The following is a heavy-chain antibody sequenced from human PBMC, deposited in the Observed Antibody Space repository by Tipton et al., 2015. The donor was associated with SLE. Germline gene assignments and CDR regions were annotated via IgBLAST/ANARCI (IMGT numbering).Heavy chain of an antibody. CDR2: IFYSGTT. Sequence: TLSLTCTVSDDSFTNYYWSWIRQPPGKGLEWIGYIFYSGTTDYNPSLKSRVSISLDTSKDQFSLKLSSVTAADTAVYYCARVARYWGVAFDIWGQGTMVTVSS. CDR1: DDSFTNYY. D-gene: IGHD7-27*01. J-gene: IGHJ3*02. V-gene: IGHV4-59*08. CDR3: ARVARYWGVAFDI.